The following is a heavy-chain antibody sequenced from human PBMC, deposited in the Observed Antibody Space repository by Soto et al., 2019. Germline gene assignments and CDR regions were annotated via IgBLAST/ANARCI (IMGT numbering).Heavy chain of an antibody. V-gene: IGHV1-8*01. CDR2: MNPNSGNT. Sequence: QVQLVQSGAEVKKPGASVKVSCKASGYTFTSYDINWVRQATGQGLEWMGWMNPNSGNTGYAQKFQGRVTMTRNTSISTAYMELSSLRSEDTAVYYCASGINYYASGADAFEIWGQGTMVTVSS. D-gene: IGHD3-10*01. J-gene: IGHJ3*02. CDR3: ASGINYYASGADAFEI. CDR1: GYTFTSYD.